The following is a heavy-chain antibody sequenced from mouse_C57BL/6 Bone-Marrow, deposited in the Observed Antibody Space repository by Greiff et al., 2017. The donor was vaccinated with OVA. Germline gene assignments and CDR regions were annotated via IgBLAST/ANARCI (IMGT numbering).Heavy chain of an antibody. CDR1: GYTFTSYW. D-gene: IGHD1-1*01. V-gene: IGHV1-64*01. CDR3: ASGYYGSSFYFDY. Sequence: QVQLKQPGAELVKPGASVKLSCKASGYTFTSYWMHWVKQRPGQGLEWIGMIHPNSGSTNYNEKFKSKATLTVDKSSSTAYMQLSSLTSEDSAVYYCASGYYGSSFYFDYWGQGTTLTVSS. J-gene: IGHJ2*01. CDR2: IHPNSGST.